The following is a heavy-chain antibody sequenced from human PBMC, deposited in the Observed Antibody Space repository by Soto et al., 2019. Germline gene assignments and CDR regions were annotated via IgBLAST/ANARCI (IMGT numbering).Heavy chain of an antibody. CDR1: GASISCRSCY. J-gene: IGHJ6*02. V-gene: IGHV4-39*01. Sequence: SETLSLTCTVCGASISCRSCYWGCIPQPPGKGLEWIGSLYYSGSTYYNPSLKSRVTISVDTSENQFSLKLSSVTAADTDLYYCARLNAGTTYYYYGMDVWGQGTTVT. D-gene: IGHD1-7*01. CDR3: ARLNAGTTYYYYGMDV. CDR2: LYYSGST.